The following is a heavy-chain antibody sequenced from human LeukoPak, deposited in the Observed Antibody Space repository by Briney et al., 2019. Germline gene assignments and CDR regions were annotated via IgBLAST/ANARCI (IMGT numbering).Heavy chain of an antibody. CDR1: GFTVSSNY. CDR3: AKVTFRSGYYIDY. D-gene: IGHD3-3*01. J-gene: IGHJ4*02. CDR2: IYSGGST. Sequence: GGSLRLSCAASGFTVSSNYMSWVRQAPGKGLEWVSIIYSGGSTYYADSVKGRFTISRDNSKNTLYLQMNSLRAEDTAVYYCAKVTFRSGYYIDYWGQGTLVTVSS. V-gene: IGHV3-53*01.